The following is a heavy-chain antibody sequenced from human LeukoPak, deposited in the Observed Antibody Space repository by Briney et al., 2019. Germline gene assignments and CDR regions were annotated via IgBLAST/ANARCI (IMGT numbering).Heavy chain of an antibody. D-gene: IGHD2-15*01. J-gene: IGHJ3*02. Sequence: GGSLRLSCAASGFTFSSYSMNWVRQAPGKGLEWVSSITRSNYIYYADSVKGRFTISRDNAKNSLYLQMNSLRAEDTAVYYCTKSDIFDIWGQGTMVTVSS. CDR2: ITRSNYI. CDR1: GFTFSSYS. CDR3: TKSDIFDI. V-gene: IGHV3-21*06.